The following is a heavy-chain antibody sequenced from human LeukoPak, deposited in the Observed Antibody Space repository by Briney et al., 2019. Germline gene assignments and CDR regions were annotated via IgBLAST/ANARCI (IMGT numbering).Heavy chain of an antibody. CDR2: VYFSRNT. J-gene: IGHJ4*02. Sequence: SETLSLTCTVSGGSVSRDNYYWTCLPQAPGRGLEWIGNVYFSRNTNYNPSLKSRVPRSLDTSKNQFSLKLRSVTAADTAVYYCASTEWNYARWGQGILVTVSS. CDR3: ASTEWNYAR. CDR1: GGSVSRDNYY. V-gene: IGHV4-61*01. D-gene: IGHD1-7*01.